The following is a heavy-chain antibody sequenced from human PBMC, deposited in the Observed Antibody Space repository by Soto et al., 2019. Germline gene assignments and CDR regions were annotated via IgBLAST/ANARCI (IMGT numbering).Heavy chain of an antibody. CDR2: ISYDGSNK. CDR3: ARGDSAVAAFDY. Sequence: QVQLVESGGGVVQPGRSLRLSCAASGFTFSSYAMHWVRQAPGKGLEWVAVISYDGSNKYYADSVKGRFTISRDNSKNTLYLQMNSLRAEDTAVYYCARGDSAVAAFDYWGQGTLVTVSS. V-gene: IGHV3-30-3*01. D-gene: IGHD6-19*01. CDR1: GFTFSSYA. J-gene: IGHJ4*02.